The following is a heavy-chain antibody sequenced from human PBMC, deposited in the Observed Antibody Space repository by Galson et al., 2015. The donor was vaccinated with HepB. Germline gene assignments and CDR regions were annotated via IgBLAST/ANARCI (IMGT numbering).Heavy chain of an antibody. CDR3: VRDGIAMAGTQFDY. D-gene: IGHD6-19*01. J-gene: IGHJ4*02. Sequence: SLRLSCAASGFTLSSYWMHWVRQVPGQGLVWVSLIDGRGNITDYADSVRGRFTTSRDNAKNTLHLQMNSLRAEDTAVYYCVRDGIAMAGTQFDYWGQGTLVTVSS. CDR2: IDGRGNIT. V-gene: IGHV3-74*01. CDR1: GFTLSSYW.